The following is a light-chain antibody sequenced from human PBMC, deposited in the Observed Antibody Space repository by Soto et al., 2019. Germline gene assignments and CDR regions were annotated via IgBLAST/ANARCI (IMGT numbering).Light chain of an antibody. J-gene: IGLJ1*01. CDR1: SSDVGGYNS. CDR3: SSYTSSSTYV. Sequence: QSALTQPASVSGSPGQSITISCTGTSSDVGGYNSVSWYQQHPGKAPKLMIYNVSNPPSGISNRFSGSKSGNTASLTISGLQAEDEADYYCSSYTSSSTYVFGTGTKLTVL. V-gene: IGLV2-14*03. CDR2: NVS.